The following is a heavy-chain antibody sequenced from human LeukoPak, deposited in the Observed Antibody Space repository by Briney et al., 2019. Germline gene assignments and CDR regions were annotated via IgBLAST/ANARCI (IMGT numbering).Heavy chain of an antibody. CDR1: GGSISSGDYY. CDR2: IYYSGST. Sequence: SETLSLTCTVSGGSISSGDYYWSWIRQPPGKGLEWIGYIYYSGSTYCNPSLKSRVTISVDTSKNQFSLKLSSVTAADTAVYYCARDYDSNGNWFDPRGQGTLVTVSS. CDR3: ARDYDSNGNWFDP. V-gene: IGHV4-30-4*08. D-gene: IGHD3-3*01. J-gene: IGHJ5*02.